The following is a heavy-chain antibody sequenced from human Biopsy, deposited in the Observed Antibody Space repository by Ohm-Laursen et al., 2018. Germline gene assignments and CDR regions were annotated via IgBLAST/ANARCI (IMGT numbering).Heavy chain of an antibody. CDR3: VREMSHESTIRDSFDL. CDR2: IASSGGTT. J-gene: IGHJ3*01. V-gene: IGHV3-11*01. CDR1: GFHFSDYY. D-gene: IGHD5/OR15-5a*01. Sequence: SLRLSCAASGFHFSDYYMSWIRQAPGKGLEWISYIASSGGTTYYVDSVKGRFTISRDNAEKSLYLQMNSLRAEDTAVYYCVREMSHESTIRDSFDLWGQGTMVTVSS.